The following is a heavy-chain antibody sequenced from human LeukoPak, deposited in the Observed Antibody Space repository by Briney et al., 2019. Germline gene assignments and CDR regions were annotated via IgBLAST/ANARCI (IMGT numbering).Heavy chain of an antibody. D-gene: IGHD2-15*01. Sequence: SETLSLTRTVSGGSISSGSYYWGWIRQPPGKGLEWIGSIYYSGSTYYNPSLKSRVTISVDTSKNQFSLKLSSVTAADTAVYYCARRLIGRGNCSGGSCYSGFDYWGQGTLVTVSS. CDR2: IYYSGST. CDR1: GGSISSGSYY. J-gene: IGHJ4*02. CDR3: ARRLIGRGNCSGGSCYSGFDY. V-gene: IGHV4-39*01.